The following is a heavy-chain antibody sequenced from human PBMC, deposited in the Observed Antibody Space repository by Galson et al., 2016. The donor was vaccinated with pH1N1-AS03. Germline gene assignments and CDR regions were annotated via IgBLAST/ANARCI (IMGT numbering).Heavy chain of an antibody. V-gene: IGHV4-59*08. Sequence: ETLSLTCSVSGVSINSHLWTWIRQTPGKELEWVGNLDHTGNTEYSPSLKTRVSISVDTSKNQLSPRLKSVTAADTAVYYCARQGQWLVEHYYYGMDVWGHGTTVTVSS. CDR3: ARQGQWLVEHYYYGMDV. J-gene: IGHJ6*02. CDR2: LDHTGNT. CDR1: GVSINSHL. D-gene: IGHD6-19*01.